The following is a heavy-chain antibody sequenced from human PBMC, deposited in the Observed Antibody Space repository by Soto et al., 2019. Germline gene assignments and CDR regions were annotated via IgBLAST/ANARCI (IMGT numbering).Heavy chain of an antibody. CDR3: ASEPYLPMARNDF. V-gene: IGHV4-30-4*01. D-gene: IGHD3-10*01. Sequence: SETLSRTCTVSGGSISSADFFWTWLRQPPGKGLQWLGYIYYSGTTYYNLSLTGRLIISIDTSRNQSSLSLNSVTAADTAVSFCASEPYLPMARNDFWGQGAQVTVSS. J-gene: IGHJ4*02. CDR2: IYYSGTT. CDR1: GGSISSADFF.